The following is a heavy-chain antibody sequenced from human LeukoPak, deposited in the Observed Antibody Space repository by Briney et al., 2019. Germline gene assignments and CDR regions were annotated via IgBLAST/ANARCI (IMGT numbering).Heavy chain of an antibody. J-gene: IGHJ4*03. Sequence: SETLSLTCAVYGGSFSGYYWSWIRQPPGKGLEWIGEINHSGSTNYNPSLKSRVTISVDTSKNQFSLKLSSVTAADTAVYYCARGMATTLMYYFDYWGQGTTVTVSS. CDR3: ARGMATTLMYYFDY. D-gene: IGHD5-12*01. CDR1: GGSFSGYY. CDR2: INHSGST. V-gene: IGHV4-34*01.